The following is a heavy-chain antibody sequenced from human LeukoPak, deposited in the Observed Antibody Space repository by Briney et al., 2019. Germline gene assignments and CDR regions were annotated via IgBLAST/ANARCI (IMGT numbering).Heavy chain of an antibody. CDR3: ARVSPNTVTTLQYFDY. CDR2: IHSGGTT. CDR1: GFTVISNY. Sequence: TGGSLRLSCAASGFTVISNYMIWVRQAPGKGLEWVSLIHSGGTTHHADSVKGRFTISRDNAKNSLYLQMNSLRAEDTAVYYCARVSPNTVTTLQYFDYWGQGTLVTVSS. J-gene: IGHJ4*02. V-gene: IGHV3-66*01. D-gene: IGHD4-17*01.